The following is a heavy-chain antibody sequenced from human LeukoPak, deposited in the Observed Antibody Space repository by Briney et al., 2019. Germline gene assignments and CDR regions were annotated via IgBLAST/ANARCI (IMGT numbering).Heavy chain of an antibody. CDR2: INPNSGGT. D-gene: IGHD5-24*01. Sequence: ASVKVSCKASGYTFTGYYMHWVRQAPGQGLEWMGWINPNSGGTNYAQKCQGRVTMTRDTSISTAYMELSRLRSDDTAVYYCATSRDGYNFHYFDYWGQGTLVTVSS. J-gene: IGHJ4*02. V-gene: IGHV1-2*02. CDR3: ATSRDGYNFHYFDY. CDR1: GYTFTGYY.